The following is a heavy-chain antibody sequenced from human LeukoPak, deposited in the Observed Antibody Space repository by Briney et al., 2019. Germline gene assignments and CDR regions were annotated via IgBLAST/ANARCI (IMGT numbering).Heavy chain of an antibody. Sequence: ASVKVSCKVSGYTLTELSMHWVRQAPGKGLEWMGGFDPEDGETIYAQKFQGRVTMTEDTSTDTAYMELSSLRSEDTAVYYCATQGGATPKIYYYYYYMDVWGKGTTVTVSS. D-gene: IGHD5-12*01. CDR1: GYTLTELS. V-gene: IGHV1-24*01. J-gene: IGHJ6*03. CDR3: ATQGGATPKIYYYYYYMDV. CDR2: FDPEDGET.